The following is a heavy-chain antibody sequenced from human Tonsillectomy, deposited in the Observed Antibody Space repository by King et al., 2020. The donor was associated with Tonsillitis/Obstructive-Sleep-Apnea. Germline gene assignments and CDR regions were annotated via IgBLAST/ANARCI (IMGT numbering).Heavy chain of an antibody. J-gene: IGHJ4*02. CDR3: ARDLLFCSGVSSYVGVFHF. CDR1: GFTFRSYA. V-gene: IGHV3-30*04. CDR2: ISYDGSNK. Sequence: HVQLVQSGGGVVQPGRSLRLSCAAFGFTFRSYAIHWVRQAPGKGLEWVAVISYDGSNKYYADSVKGRFTISRDNSKNTLYLQMNSLRAEDTAVYFCARDLLFCSGVSSYVGVFHFGGQGTLVTVSS. D-gene: IGHD2-15*01.